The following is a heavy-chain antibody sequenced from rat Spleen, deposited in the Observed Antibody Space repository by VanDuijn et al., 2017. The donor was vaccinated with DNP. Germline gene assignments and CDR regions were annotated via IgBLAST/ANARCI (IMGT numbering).Heavy chain of an antibody. CDR1: GFTFSNYY. CDR2: ISPGGGNI. J-gene: IGHJ2*01. Sequence: EVQLVESGGGLVQPGRSLKLSCAASGFTFSNYYMAWVRQAPAKGLEWVAAISPGGGNIYYRDSVKGRFTISRDNAENTLYLQMYSLRSEDMATYYCVRWDYGIYGFDYWGQGVMVTVSS. CDR3: VRWDYGIYGFDY. V-gene: IGHV5-25*01. D-gene: IGHD1-11*01.